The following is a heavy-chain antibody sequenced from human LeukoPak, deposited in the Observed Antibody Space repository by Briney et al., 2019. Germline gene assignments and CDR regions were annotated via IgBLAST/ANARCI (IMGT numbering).Heavy chain of an antibody. CDR3: ARERTSGYSYGYVDY. V-gene: IGHV4-34*01. CDR1: GGSFSGYY. D-gene: IGHD5-18*01. CDR2: INHSGST. J-gene: IGHJ4*02. Sequence: SETLSLTCAVYGGSFSGYYWSWIRQPPGKGLEWIGEINHSGSTNYNPSLKSRVTISVDTFKNQFSLKLSSVTAADTAVYYCARERTSGYSYGYVDYWGQGTLVTVSS.